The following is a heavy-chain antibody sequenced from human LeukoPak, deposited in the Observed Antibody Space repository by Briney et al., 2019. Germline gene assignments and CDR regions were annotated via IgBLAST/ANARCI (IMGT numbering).Heavy chain of an antibody. CDR1: GYTFTDYY. Sequence: GASVKISCKASGYTFTDYYMHWVQQAPGKGLVWMGRVDPEDGETIYAEKFQGRVTITADTSTDTAYMELSSLRSEDTAVYYCATDFWSGYYPSRARRASDYWGQGTLVTVSS. CDR3: ATDFWSGYYPSRARRASDY. J-gene: IGHJ4*02. V-gene: IGHV1-69-2*01. D-gene: IGHD3-3*01. CDR2: VDPEDGET.